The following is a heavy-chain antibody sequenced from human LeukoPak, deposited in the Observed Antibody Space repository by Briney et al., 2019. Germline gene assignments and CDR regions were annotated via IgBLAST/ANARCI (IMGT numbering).Heavy chain of an antibody. CDR3: ARGVYIAAAQYGY. Sequence: ASETLSLTCTVSGGSIGTYSWNWIRQPPGKGLEWIGYIYYSGTTNYNPSLKSRVTISVDTSKNQFSLKLSSVTAADTAVYHCARGVYIAAAQYGYWGQGTLVTVSS. V-gene: IGHV4-59*01. CDR1: GGSIGTYS. J-gene: IGHJ4*02. D-gene: IGHD6-13*01. CDR2: IYYSGTT.